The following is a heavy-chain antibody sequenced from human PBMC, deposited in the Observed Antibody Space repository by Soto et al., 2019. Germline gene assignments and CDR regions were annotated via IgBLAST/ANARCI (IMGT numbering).Heavy chain of an antibody. CDR2: IKQDGSEK. J-gene: IGHJ4*02. CDR3: AREPYRDYYDSSGYPSFFDY. V-gene: IGHV3-7*03. CDR1: GFTFSSYC. D-gene: IGHD3-22*01. Sequence: PGGSMRLSCAASGFTFSSYCMSWVRQAPGKELEWVANIKQDGSEKYYVDSVKGRFTISRDNAKNSLYLQMNSLRAEDTAVYYCAREPYRDYYDSSGYPSFFDYWGQGTLVTVAS.